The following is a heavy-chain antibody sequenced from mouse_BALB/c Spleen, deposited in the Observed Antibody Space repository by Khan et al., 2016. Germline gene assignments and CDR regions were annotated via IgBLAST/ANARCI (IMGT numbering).Heavy chain of an antibody. CDR2: IDPANGNT. Sequence: EVQLQESGAELVKPGASVKLSCTASGFNIKDSYMHWVKQRPEQGLEWIGRIDPANGNTNYDTKFQGKATITADTSSNTAYLQLSSLTSEDTAVYYCAQIYDGYYGFAYWGQGTLVTVSA. D-gene: IGHD2-3*01. CDR1: GFNIKDSY. V-gene: IGHV14-3*02. CDR3: AQIYDGYYGFAY. J-gene: IGHJ3*01.